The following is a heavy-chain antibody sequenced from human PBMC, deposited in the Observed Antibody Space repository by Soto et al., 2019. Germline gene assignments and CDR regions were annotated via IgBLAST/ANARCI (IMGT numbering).Heavy chain of an antibody. CDR1: GDSVSSNSAT. CDR2: TYYRSKWYN. CDR3: AREVGSGSYYKFPDFDY. D-gene: IGHD3-10*01. Sequence: PSQTLSLTCAISGDSVSSNSATWNWIRQSPSGGLEWLGRTYYRSKWYNDSAVSVKSRITINPDTSKNHFSLHLNSVTPEDTAVYYCAREVGSGSYYKFPDFDYWGQGTLVTVSS. V-gene: IGHV6-1*01. J-gene: IGHJ4*02.